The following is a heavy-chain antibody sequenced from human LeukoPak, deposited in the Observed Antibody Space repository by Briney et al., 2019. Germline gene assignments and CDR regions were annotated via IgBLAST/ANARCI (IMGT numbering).Heavy chain of an antibody. D-gene: IGHD2-8*01. CDR2: INPNSGGT. CDR1: GYTFTGYC. V-gene: IGHV1-2*02. CDR3: ARDGLMVYAIGDNWFAP. Sequence: ASVKVYCKASGYTFTGYCMHWVRQAPGQGLEWMGWINPNSGGTNYAQKFQGRVTMTRDTSISTAYMELSRLRSDDTAVYYCARDGLMVYAIGDNWFAPWGQGTLVTLSS. J-gene: IGHJ5*02.